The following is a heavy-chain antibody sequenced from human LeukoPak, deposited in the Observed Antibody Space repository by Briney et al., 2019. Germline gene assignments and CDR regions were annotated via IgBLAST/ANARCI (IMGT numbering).Heavy chain of an antibody. J-gene: IGHJ6*03. CDR3: ARQIAEYDFWSGYYTRYYYYYMDV. V-gene: IGHV1-46*01. CDR2: INPSGGST. Sequence: ASVKVSCKASGYTFTSYYMHWVRQAPGQGLEWMGIINPSGGSTSYAQKFQDRVTMTRDTSTSTVYMELSSLRSEDTAVYYCARQIAEYDFWSGYYTRYYYYYMDVWGKGTTVTVSS. CDR1: GYTFTSYY. D-gene: IGHD3-3*01.